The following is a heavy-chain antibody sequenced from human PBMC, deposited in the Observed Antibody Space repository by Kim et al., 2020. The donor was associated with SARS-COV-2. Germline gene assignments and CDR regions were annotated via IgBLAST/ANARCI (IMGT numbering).Heavy chain of an antibody. V-gene: IGHV3-48*02. J-gene: IGHJ3*02. Sequence: GGSLRLSCAASEFVFSTYAMNWVRQAPGKGLEWISYIGPGSHLISYADSVKGRFTISRDDAKNSLFLQMNSLRDEDTAFYYCARDVDWACDIWGQGTMVAVSS. CDR3: ARDVDWACDI. CDR1: EFVFSTYA. D-gene: IGHD3-9*01. CDR2: IGPGSHLI.